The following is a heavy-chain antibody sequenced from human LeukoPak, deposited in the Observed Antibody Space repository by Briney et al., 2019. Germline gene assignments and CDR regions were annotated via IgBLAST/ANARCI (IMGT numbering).Heavy chain of an antibody. CDR2: ISYDGSNK. D-gene: IGHD3-22*01. Sequence: GSLRLSCAASGFTFSSYGIHWVRQAPGKGLEWVAVISYDGSNKYYADSVKGRFTISRDNSKSTLYLEMTSLRAEDTAVYYCARDPTYYYDSSGYGSDWGQGTLVTVSS. J-gene: IGHJ1*01. V-gene: IGHV3-30*03. CDR3: ARDPTYYYDSSGYGSD. CDR1: GFTFSSYG.